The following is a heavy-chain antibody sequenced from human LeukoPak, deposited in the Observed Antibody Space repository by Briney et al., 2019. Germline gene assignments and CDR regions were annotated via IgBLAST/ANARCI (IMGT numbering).Heavy chain of an antibody. Sequence: ASVKVSCKASGYTFTGYYMHWVRQAAGQGLEWMGWINPNSGGTNYAQKFQGRVTMTRDTSISTAYMELSRLRSDDTAVYYCARDQRPLSSGWYGSYFDYWGQGTLVTVSS. CDR2: INPNSGGT. J-gene: IGHJ4*02. CDR1: GYTFTGYY. CDR3: ARDQRPLSSGWYGSYFDY. D-gene: IGHD6-19*01. V-gene: IGHV1-2*02.